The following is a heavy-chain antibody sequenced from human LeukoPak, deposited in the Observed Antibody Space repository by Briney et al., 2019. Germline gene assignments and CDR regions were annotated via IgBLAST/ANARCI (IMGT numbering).Heavy chain of an antibody. CDR1: GYTFTGYY. CDR2: INPNSGGT. J-gene: IGHJ6*02. Sequence: EASVKVSCKASGYTFTGYYMHWVRQAPGQGLEWMGWINPNSGGTNYAQKFQGRVTMTRDTSISTAYMELSRLRSDDTAVYYCARVELLWFGEPSGYYYGMDVWGQGTTVTVSS. V-gene: IGHV1-2*02. D-gene: IGHD3-10*01. CDR3: ARVELLWFGEPSGYYYGMDV.